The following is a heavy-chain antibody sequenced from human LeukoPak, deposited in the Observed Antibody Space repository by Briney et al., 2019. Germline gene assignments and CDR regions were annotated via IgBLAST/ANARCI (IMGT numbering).Heavy chain of an antibody. CDR1: GGPFSIYC. V-gene: IGHV4-34*01. J-gene: IGHJ4*02. Sequence: SQTLSLTCGVYGGPFSIYCWNWIRQSPGEGLEWIGEINQSGSTKYNPSLKSRVTISVDTSKNQFSLKLSSVTAADTAVYYCATMGSGSYFNYWGQGSLVTVSS. CDR3: ATMGSGSYFNY. D-gene: IGHD1-26*01. CDR2: INQSGST.